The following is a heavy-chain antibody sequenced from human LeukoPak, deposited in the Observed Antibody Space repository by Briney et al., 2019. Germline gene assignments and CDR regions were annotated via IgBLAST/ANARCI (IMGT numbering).Heavy chain of an antibody. CDR3: AKALVNAFPHWFDP. CDR2: ITGSGRST. D-gene: IGHD2-2*01. V-gene: IGHV3-23*01. Sequence: GGSLRLSCAASGFTFSSYAMSWVRQAPGKGLEWVSAITGSGRSTYYADSVKGRFTISRDNSKNTLYLQMTSLRAEDTAVYYCAKALVNAFPHWFDPWGQGTLVTVSS. J-gene: IGHJ5*02. CDR1: GFTFSSYA.